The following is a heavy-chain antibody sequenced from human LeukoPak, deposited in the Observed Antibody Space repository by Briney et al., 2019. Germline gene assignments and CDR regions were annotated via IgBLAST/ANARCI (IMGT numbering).Heavy chain of an antibody. J-gene: IGHJ3*02. CDR1: GFTVSSNY. V-gene: IGHV3-53*01. Sequence: GGSLRLSCAASGFTVSSNYMSWVRQAPGKGLEWVSVIYSGGSTYYADSVKGRFTISRDNSKNTLYLQMNSLRAEDTAVYYCARGSINTYYYDSSGYGDAFDIWGQGTMVTVSS. CDR2: IYSGGST. CDR3: ARGSINTYYYDSSGYGDAFDI. D-gene: IGHD3-22*01.